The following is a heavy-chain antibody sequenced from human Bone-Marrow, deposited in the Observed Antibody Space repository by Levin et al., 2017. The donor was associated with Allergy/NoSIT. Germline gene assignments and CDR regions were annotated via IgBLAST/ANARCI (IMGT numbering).Heavy chain of an antibody. CDR3: ARDQFRRATIGARWFDP. Sequence: LSLTCAASGFTFSNSWMSWVRQAPGKGLEWVANIKEDGSEKYYVDSVQGRFTISRDNAKNSLYVQMNSLRAEDTAVYYCARDQFRRATIGARWFDPWGHGTLVTVSS. V-gene: IGHV3-7*01. J-gene: IGHJ5*02. D-gene: IGHD5-24*01. CDR1: GFTFSNSW. CDR2: IKEDGSEK.